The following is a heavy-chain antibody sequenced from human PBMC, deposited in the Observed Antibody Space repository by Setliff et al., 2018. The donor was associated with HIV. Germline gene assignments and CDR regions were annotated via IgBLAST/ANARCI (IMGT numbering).Heavy chain of an antibody. CDR3: ARTRAPYFFDF. Sequence: PSETLSLTCSVSNGSISNNYWSWIRQPPGKGLEWIGYISYNGGFNSNPSLKSRVTISVGTPNNRFFLELSAVTPADTAVYFCARTRAPYFFDFWGQGAQVTV. CDR1: NGSISNNY. J-gene: IGHJ4*02. D-gene: IGHD1-26*01. V-gene: IGHV4-59*01. CDR2: ISYNGGF.